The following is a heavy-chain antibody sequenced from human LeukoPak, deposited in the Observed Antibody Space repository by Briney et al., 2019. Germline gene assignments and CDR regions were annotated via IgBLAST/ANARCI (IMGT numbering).Heavy chain of an antibody. CDR3: ARHGGVVRGEGSDAFDI. D-gene: IGHD3-10*01. J-gene: IGHJ3*02. CDR1: GGSISSYY. Sequence: PSETLSLTCTVSGGSISSYYWSWIRQPPGKGLEWIGYIYYSGSTNYNPSLKSRVTISVDTSKNQFSLKLSSVTAADTAVYYCARHGGVVRGEGSDAFDIWGQGTLVIVSS. V-gene: IGHV4-59*01. CDR2: IYYSGST.